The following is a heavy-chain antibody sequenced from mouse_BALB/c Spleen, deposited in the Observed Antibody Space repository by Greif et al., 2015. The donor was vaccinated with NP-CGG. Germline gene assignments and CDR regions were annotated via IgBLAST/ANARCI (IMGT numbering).Heavy chain of an antibody. CDR3: AREEPYFDY. J-gene: IGHJ2*01. CDR1: GYTFKSYD. V-gene: IGHV1S56*01. CDR2: IFXGDGST. Sequence: QVQLQQSGAELVKTGASGKLSCKASGYTFKSYDINWVRPRPEQGLAWMGWIFXGDGSTKYNEKFKGKATLTTDKSSSTAYMQLSRLTSEDSAVYFCAREEPYFDYWGQGTTLTVSS.